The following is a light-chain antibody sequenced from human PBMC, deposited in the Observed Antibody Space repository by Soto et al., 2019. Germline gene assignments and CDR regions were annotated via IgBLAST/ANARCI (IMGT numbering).Light chain of an antibody. CDR3: SSYAGSNDFV. Sequence: QSALTQPPSASGSPGQSVTISCTGTSSEVGGYNYVSWYQQHPGKAPKLMIYEVSKRPAGVPDRFSGSKSGNTASLTVSGLQAEGEADYYCSSYAGSNDFVFGTGTKVTVL. CDR1: SSEVGGYNY. J-gene: IGLJ1*01. CDR2: EVS. V-gene: IGLV2-8*01.